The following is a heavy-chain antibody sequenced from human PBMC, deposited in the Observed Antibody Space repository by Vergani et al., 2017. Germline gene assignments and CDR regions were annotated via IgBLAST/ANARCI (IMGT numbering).Heavy chain of an antibody. D-gene: IGHD1-26*01. CDR3: AHSWNFGRRDWFDS. J-gene: IGHJ5*01. Sequence: QVQLMQSGPVMKKPGGSMKVSCQASESTFSDYNIHWVRQAPGQGLQWMGWISPKSGDTDDLQRFQDRVTMTRDASTKTVYLKITRLTSDDTAIYYCAHSWNFGRRDWFDSWGPGTLVTVSS. V-gene: IGHV1-2*02. CDR1: ESTFSDYN. CDR2: ISPKSGDT.